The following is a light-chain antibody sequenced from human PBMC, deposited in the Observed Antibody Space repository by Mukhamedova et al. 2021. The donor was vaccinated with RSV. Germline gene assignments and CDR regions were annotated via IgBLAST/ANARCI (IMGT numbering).Light chain of an antibody. CDR1: QSVSSSY. J-gene: IGKJ4*01. Sequence: GERATLSCRASQSVSSSYLAWYQQKPGQAPRLLIYGASSRATGIPDRFSGSGSGTDFTLTISSLEPEDFAVYYCQQRSNWPPLTF. CDR3: QQRSNWPPLT. V-gene: IGKV3D-20*02. CDR2: GAS.